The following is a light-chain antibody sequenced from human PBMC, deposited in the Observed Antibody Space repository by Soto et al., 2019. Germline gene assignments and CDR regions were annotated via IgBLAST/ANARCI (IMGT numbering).Light chain of an antibody. CDR2: GAS. CDR1: QSINNN. CDR3: QQYNDWPLT. Sequence: EIVMTQSPATLSVSPGERATLSCRASQSINNNLAWYQQKRGQGPRLLIYGASSRATGTPARFSGSGSGTGFTLNISSLQSEDFAIYYCQQYNDWPLTFGGGTKVEIK. V-gene: IGKV3-15*01. J-gene: IGKJ4*01.